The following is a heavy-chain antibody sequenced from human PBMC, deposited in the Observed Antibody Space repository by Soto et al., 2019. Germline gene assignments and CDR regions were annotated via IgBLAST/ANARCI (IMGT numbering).Heavy chain of an antibody. V-gene: IGHV3-11*05. J-gene: IGHJ4*02. CDR3: VKGRNWASGSDY. Sequence: GGSLRLSCAASGFTFSDNYMSWIRQAPGKGLEWVSYINSRSSFTNYADSVKGRFTISRDNAKNLLYLQMSSLTVEDTAVYYCVKGRNWASGSDYRGQGTLVTVSS. CDR2: INSRSSFT. CDR1: GFTFSDNY. D-gene: IGHD7-27*01.